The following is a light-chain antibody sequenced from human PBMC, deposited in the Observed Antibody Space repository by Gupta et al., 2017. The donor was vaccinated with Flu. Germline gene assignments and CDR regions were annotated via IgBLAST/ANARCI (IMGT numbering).Light chain of an antibody. CDR2: AAS. V-gene: IGKV1-39*01. CDR1: QSISSY. J-gene: IGKJ2*01. CDR3: QQSYSTPPDT. Sequence: DRVTITCRASQSISSYLNWYQQKPGKAPKLRIYAASSLQSGVPSRFSGSGSGTDFTLTISSLQPEDFATYYCQQSYSTPPDTFGQGTKLEIK.